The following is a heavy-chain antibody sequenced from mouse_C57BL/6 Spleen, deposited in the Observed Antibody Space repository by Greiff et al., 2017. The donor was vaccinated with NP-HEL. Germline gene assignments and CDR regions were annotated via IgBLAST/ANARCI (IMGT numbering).Heavy chain of an antibody. Sequence: VQLQQSGAELVRPGASVTLSCKASGYTFTDYEMDWVKQTPVHGLEWIGAIDPETGGTAYNQKFKGKAILTADKSSSTAYMELRSLTSEDSAVFYCTRSPYYYGSSHWAMDYWGQGTSVTVSS. V-gene: IGHV1-15*01. D-gene: IGHD1-1*01. J-gene: IGHJ4*01. CDR3: TRSPYYYGSSHWAMDY. CDR1: GYTFTDYE. CDR2: IDPETGGT.